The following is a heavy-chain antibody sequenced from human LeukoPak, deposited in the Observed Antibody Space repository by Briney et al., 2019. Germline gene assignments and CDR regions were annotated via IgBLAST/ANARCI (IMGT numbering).Heavy chain of an antibody. J-gene: IGHJ4*02. CDR2: TYYRSKWYN. CDR1: GDSVSSNSAA. D-gene: IGHD5-24*01. V-gene: IGHV6-1*01. CDR3: PSDSEIRQYFDY. Sequence: SQTLSLTCAISGDSVSSNSAAWNWIRQSPSRGLEWLGRTYYRSKWYNDYAVSVKSRITINPDTSKNQFSLQLNSVTPEVTAVYYCPSDSEIRQYFDYWGQGTLVTVSS.